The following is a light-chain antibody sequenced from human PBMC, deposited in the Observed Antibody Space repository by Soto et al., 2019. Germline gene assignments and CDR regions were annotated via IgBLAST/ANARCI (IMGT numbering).Light chain of an antibody. CDR2: GND. CDR1: SSNIGAPYD. V-gene: IGLV1-40*01. Sequence: QLVLTQPPSVSGAPGQRVTISCSGSSSNIGAPYDVHWYQHLPGTAPKLLLSGNDNRPSGVPDRFSGSRSGTSASLAITGLQAEDEADYYCQSYDSSLSAWVFGGGTKVTVL. CDR3: QSYDSSLSAWV. J-gene: IGLJ3*02.